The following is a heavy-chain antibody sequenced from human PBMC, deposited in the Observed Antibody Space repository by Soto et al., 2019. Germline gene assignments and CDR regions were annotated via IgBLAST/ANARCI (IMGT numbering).Heavy chain of an antibody. Sequence: QVQLVQSGAEVKKPGSSVKVSCKTSGGTFNSYAISWVRQAPGQGLEWMGGTIPIFRTADYAQKFQGRVTFTADESTSTAYMELSSLRSEDTAVYYCASQQLGPSYYYGMDVWGQGTTVTVSS. CDR2: TIPIFRTA. CDR1: GGTFNSYA. CDR3: ASQQLGPSYYYGMDV. J-gene: IGHJ6*02. D-gene: IGHD6-6*01. V-gene: IGHV1-69*12.